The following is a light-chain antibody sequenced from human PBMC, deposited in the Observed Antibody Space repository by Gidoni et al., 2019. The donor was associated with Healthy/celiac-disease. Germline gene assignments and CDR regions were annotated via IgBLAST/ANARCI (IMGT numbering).Light chain of an antibody. V-gene: IGLV3-19*01. CDR3: NSRDSSGNV. Sequence: SSELTQDPAVSVALGQTLSITCQGDSLRSYDASWYQQKPGQAPVLVHYGKNNRPSGIPDRFSGSSSGNTASLTITGAQAEDEADYYCNSRDSSGNVFGTGTKVTVL. J-gene: IGLJ1*01. CDR1: SLRSYD. CDR2: GKN.